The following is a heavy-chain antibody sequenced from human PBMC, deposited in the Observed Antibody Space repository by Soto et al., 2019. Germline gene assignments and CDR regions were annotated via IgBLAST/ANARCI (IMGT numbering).Heavy chain of an antibody. J-gene: IGHJ4*02. D-gene: IGHD2-15*01. CDR3: AIRGSGVTGGLHY. V-gene: IGHV3-74*01. CDR2: INTDGSST. Sequence: EVQLVESGGGLVQPGGSLRLSCAASGFTFSSYWMHWVRQAPGKGLVWISGINTDGSSTSYVDSVQGRFNISRDNGKNTLFLQINSLRGEDSAVYYCAIRGSGVTGGLHYWGQGTLVTVSS. CDR1: GFTFSSYW.